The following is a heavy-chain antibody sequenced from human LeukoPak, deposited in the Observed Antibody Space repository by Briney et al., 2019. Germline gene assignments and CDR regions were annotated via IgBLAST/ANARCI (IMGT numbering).Heavy chain of an antibody. CDR2: INHSGST. CDR1: GGSFSGYY. D-gene: IGHD6-6*01. CDR3: ARGRIIAARRGYFDY. J-gene: IGHJ4*02. Sequence: PSETLSLTCAVYGGSFSGYYWSWIRQPPGKGLEWIGEINHSGSTNYNPSLKSRVTISVDTSKNQFSLKLSSVTAADTAVYYCARGRIIAARRGYFDYWGQGTLVTVSS. V-gene: IGHV4-34*01.